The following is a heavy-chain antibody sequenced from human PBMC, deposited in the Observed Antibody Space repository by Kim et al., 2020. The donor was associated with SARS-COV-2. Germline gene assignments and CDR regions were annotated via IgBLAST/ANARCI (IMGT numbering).Heavy chain of an antibody. Sequence: ASVKVSCKASGYSFSNYGLVWARQAPGQGLECMGWISSNSGHTKYAQNVQGRVTLTTDTSTNTGYMELSSLRSDDTALYYCAPYYDSNSYRGQWDWGQGTPVTVSA. CDR1: GYSFSNYG. V-gene: IGHV1-18*01. CDR3: APYYDSNSYRGQWD. J-gene: IGHJ4*01. D-gene: IGHD3-22*01. CDR2: ISSNSGHT.